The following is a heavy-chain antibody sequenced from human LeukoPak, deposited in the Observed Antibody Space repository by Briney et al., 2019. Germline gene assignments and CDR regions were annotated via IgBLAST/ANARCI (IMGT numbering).Heavy chain of an antibody. Sequence: SETLSLACTVSGGSISSSSYYWGWIRQPPGKGLEWIEGIYYSGSTYYNPSLKSRVTISVDTSKNQFSLKLSSVTAADTAVYYCARRPIVAGYFDYWGQGTLVTVSS. J-gene: IGHJ4*02. V-gene: IGHV4-39*01. CDR2: IYYSGST. CDR3: ARRPIVAGYFDY. CDR1: GGSISSSSYY. D-gene: IGHD5-12*01.